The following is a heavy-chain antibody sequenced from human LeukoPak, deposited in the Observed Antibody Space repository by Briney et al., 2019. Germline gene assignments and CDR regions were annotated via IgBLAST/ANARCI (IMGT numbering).Heavy chain of an antibody. CDR1: GGSISSSNW. Sequence: SGTLSLTCAVSGGSISSSNWWSWVRQPPGKGLEWIGEIYHSGSTNYNPSLKSRVTISVDKSKNQFSLKLSSVTAADTAVYYCSGSYYKPFDWFDPWGQGTLVTVSS. J-gene: IGHJ5*02. D-gene: IGHD3-10*01. CDR2: IYHSGST. V-gene: IGHV4-4*02. CDR3: SGSYYKPFDWFDP.